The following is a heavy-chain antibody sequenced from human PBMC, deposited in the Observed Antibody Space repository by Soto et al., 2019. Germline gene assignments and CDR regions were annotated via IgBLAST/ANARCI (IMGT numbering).Heavy chain of an antibody. V-gene: IGHV3-23*01. CDR3: VSDPNWEWGY. Sequence: LRLSCAASGFVFARNDMNWVRQRPGKGLEWVSNINYSGVSTYYSDAVKGRFTISRDNSRNILHLEMNSLTVDDTAVYYCVSDPNWEWGYWGQGTPVTV. CDR1: GFVFARND. D-gene: IGHD1-26*01. CDR2: INYSGVST. J-gene: IGHJ4*02.